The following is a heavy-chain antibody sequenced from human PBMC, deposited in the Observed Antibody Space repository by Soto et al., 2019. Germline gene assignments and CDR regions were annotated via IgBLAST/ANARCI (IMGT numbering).Heavy chain of an antibody. CDR2: ISAYNGNR. D-gene: IGHD1-1*01. CDR1: GYTFTSYG. V-gene: IGHV1-18*01. CDR3: GRDEAYKWNDGGWSDP. J-gene: IGHJ5*02. Sequence: QVQLVQSGAEVKKPGASVKVSSKASGYTFTSYGISWLGQASGQGLEWMGWISAYNGNRKNAQKLQGRVTMTTETSTSTAYMELRSLRSDDTAVYYCGRDEAYKWNDGGWSDPWGQGTLVNVSS.